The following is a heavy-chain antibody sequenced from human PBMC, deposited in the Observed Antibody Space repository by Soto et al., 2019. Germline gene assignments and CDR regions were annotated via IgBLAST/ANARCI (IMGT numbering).Heavy chain of an antibody. J-gene: IGHJ4*02. CDR2: IWFDSSHS. CDR1: GFTFSSYG. Sequence: PGGSLRLSCVASGFTFSSYGMHWIRQAPGKGLEWVAVIWFDSSHSFYADSVQGRFTVSRDNSKNTQYLQMSSLRAEDTAVYYCARYSSNSYYFDYWGQGALVTVSS. D-gene: IGHD6-13*01. V-gene: IGHV3-33*08. CDR3: ARYSSNSYYFDY.